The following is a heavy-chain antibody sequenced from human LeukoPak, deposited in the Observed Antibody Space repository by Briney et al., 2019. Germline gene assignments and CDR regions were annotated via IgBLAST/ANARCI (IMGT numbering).Heavy chain of an antibody. V-gene: IGHV1-2*02. D-gene: IGHD1-26*01. CDR3: ARAGGGNWFDP. CDR1: GYTFSGYY. CDR2: INPNSGGT. Sequence: ASVKVSCKASGYTFSGYYLHWVRQAPGQGLEWMGWINPNSGGTNYAQKFQGRVTMTRDTSISTAYMELSRLRSDDTAVYHCARAGGGNWFDPWGQGTLVTVSS. J-gene: IGHJ5*02.